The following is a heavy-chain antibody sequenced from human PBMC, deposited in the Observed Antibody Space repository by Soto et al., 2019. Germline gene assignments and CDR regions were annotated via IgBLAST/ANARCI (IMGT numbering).Heavy chain of an antibody. D-gene: IGHD6-6*01. V-gene: IGHV1-18*01. J-gene: IGHJ6*02. CDR1: GYTFTSYG. CDR2: ISGYSGNT. CDR3: ARDLVAFYGMDV. Sequence: ASVKVSCKASGYTFTSYGISWVRQAPGQGLEWMGWISGYSGNTNYAQKFQGRVTMTTDTSTSTAYMELRSLRSDDTAVYYCARDLVAFYGMDVWGQGTTVTVSS.